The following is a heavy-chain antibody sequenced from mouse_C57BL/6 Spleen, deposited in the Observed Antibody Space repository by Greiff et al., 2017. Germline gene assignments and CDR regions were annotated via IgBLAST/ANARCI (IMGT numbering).Heavy chain of an antibody. V-gene: IGHV8-5*01. J-gene: IGHJ4*01. CDR3: AQRRGYDGAGNYYAMDY. CDR1: GFSLSTSNMG. CDR2: IWWNDDK. Sequence: QVTLKESGPGILPPCPTLSLTCSFSGFSLSTSNMGIGWIRQPAGKGVEWLVNIWWNDDKYYNPSMKSRLTISKDTSNNQVFLKITSVHNADTATYDCAQRRGYDGAGNYYAMDYWGQGTSVTVSS. D-gene: IGHD2-2*01.